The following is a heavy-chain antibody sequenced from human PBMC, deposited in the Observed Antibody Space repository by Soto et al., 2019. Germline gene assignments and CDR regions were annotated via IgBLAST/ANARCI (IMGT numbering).Heavy chain of an antibody. CDR2: IWYDGSNK. CDR1: GFTFSSYG. Sequence: QVQLVESGGGVVQPGRSLRLSCAASGFTFSSYGMHWVRQAPGKGLEWVAVIWYDGSNKYYADSVKGRFTISRDNSKNTLYLQMNSLRAEDTAVYYCARAMYPVVVIPSMDVWGQGTTVTVSS. J-gene: IGHJ6*02. D-gene: IGHD3-22*01. CDR3: ARAMYPVVVIPSMDV. V-gene: IGHV3-33*01.